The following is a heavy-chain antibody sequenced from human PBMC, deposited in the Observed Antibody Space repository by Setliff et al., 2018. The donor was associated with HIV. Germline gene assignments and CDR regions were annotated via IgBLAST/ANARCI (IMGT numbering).Heavy chain of an antibody. J-gene: IGHJ4*02. CDR1: GGACSSYA. V-gene: IGHV1-69*06. D-gene: IGHD3-10*01. Sequence: GASVKVSCKAPGGACSSYALSWVRQAAGQGLEWMGGVIPIFVTANYAQKIQGSITITPDTSTDTAYMELNSLRSEDTAMYYCATLDYYGSQTYNLDLHYWGQGTLVTVSS. CDR2: VIPIFVTA. CDR3: ATLDYYGSQTYNLDLHY.